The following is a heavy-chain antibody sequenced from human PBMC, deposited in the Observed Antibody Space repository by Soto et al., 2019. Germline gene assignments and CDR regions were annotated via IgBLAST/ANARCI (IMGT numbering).Heavy chain of an antibody. CDR1: GGSINSDGYY. J-gene: IGHJ4*02. Sequence: SETLSLTCTVSGGSINSDGYYWSWIRQHPEKGLEWIGYINYSGATYYNPSLKSRLTISVDTSKNQFSLQLSSVIAADTAVYYCARGALYSSGWYFSYYFDYWGQGTLVTVSS. V-gene: IGHV4-31*03. CDR3: ARGALYSSGWYFSYYFDY. D-gene: IGHD6-19*01. CDR2: INYSGAT.